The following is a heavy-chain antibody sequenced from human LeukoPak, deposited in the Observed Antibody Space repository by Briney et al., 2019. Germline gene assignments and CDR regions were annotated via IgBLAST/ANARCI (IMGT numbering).Heavy chain of an antibody. CDR2: ISSSGSTI. V-gene: IGHV3-48*03. J-gene: IGHJ6*04. Sequence: GGSLRLSCAASGFTFSSYEMNWVRQAPGKGLEWVSYISSSGSTIYYADSVKGRFTISRDNAKNSLYLQMNSLRAEDTAVYYCAELGITMIGGVWGKGTTLTISS. CDR3: AELGITMIGGV. D-gene: IGHD3-10*02. CDR1: GFTFSSYE.